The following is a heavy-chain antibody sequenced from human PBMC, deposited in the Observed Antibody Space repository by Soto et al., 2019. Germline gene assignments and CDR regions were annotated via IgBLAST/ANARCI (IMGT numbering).Heavy chain of an antibody. D-gene: IGHD3-10*01. Sequence: QVQLVESGGGVVQPGRSLRLSCAASGFTFSSYAMHWVRQAPGKGLEWVAVISYDGSNKYYADSVKGRFTISRDNSKNTLYPQMNSLRAEDTAVYYCARVASSGSGTLYNWFDPWGQGTLVTVSS. J-gene: IGHJ5*02. V-gene: IGHV3-30-3*01. CDR1: GFTFSSYA. CDR3: ARVASSGSGTLYNWFDP. CDR2: ISYDGSNK.